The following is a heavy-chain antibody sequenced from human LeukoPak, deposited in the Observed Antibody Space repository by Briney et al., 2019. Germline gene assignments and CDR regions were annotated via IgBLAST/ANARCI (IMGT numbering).Heavy chain of an antibody. Sequence: SVKVSCKASGATFSSYAISWVRQAPGQGLEWMGRIIPIFGTANYAQKFQGRVTITTDESTSTAYMELSSLRSEDTAVYYCATHVRGTMVRGVRVPQAVFDYWGQGTLVTVSS. CDR1: GATFSSYA. D-gene: IGHD3-10*01. CDR3: ATHVRGTMVRGVRVPQAVFDY. CDR2: IIPIFGTA. J-gene: IGHJ4*02. V-gene: IGHV1-69*05.